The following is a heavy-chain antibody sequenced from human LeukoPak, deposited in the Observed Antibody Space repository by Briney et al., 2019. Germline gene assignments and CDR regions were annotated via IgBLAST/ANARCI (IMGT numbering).Heavy chain of an antibody. Sequence: ASVKVSCKASGYTFTSYYMHWVRQAPGQGLEWVGWINPNSGDTDYAQKFQGRVTMTRDTSISTAYMELSRLRSDDTAVYYCARDKLLWFGEYLYNWFDPWGQGTLVTVSS. CDR1: GYTFTSYY. CDR2: INPNSGDT. V-gene: IGHV1-2*02. J-gene: IGHJ5*02. CDR3: ARDKLLWFGEYLYNWFDP. D-gene: IGHD3-10*01.